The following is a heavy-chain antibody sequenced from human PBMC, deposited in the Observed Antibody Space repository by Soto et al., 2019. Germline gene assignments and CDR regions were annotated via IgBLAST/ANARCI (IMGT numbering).Heavy chain of an antibody. CDR3: AASGDYDILTGYYMDFQH. CDR1: GGSISSYY. CDR2: IYYSGST. D-gene: IGHD3-9*01. V-gene: IGHV4-59*01. J-gene: IGHJ1*01. Sequence: SETLSLTCTVSGGSISSYYWSWIRQPPGKGLEWIGYIYYSGSTNYNPSLKSRVTISVDTSKNQFSLKLSSVTAADTAVYYCAASGDYDILTGYYMDFQHWGQGTLVTVSS.